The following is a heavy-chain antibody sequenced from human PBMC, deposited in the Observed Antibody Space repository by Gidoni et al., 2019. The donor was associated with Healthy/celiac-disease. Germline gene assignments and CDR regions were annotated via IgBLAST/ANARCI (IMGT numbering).Heavy chain of an antibody. CDR3: ARGQGVPWNGAFDI. Sequence: EVQLLESGGGLVQPGGSLSLSCAASGFTFSSYAMSWVRQAPGKGLEWVSAVSGSGGSTDYDNSVKGRCTISRDNSKNTLYLQMTSLRAEDTAVYYWARGQGVPWNGAFDIWGQGTMVTVSS. V-gene: IGHV3-23*01. CDR2: VSGSGGST. CDR1: GFTFSSYA. D-gene: IGHD1-1*01. J-gene: IGHJ3*02.